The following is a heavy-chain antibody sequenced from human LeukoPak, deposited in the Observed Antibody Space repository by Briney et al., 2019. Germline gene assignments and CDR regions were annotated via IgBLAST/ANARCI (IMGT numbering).Heavy chain of an antibody. Sequence: SETLSLTCTVSGGSISSSSYYWGWIRQPPGKGLEWIGSMCYSGSTYYNPSLKSRVTISVDTSKNQFSLKLSSVTAADTAIYYCAREVSSTAMLNYWGQGTLVTVSS. V-gene: IGHV4-39*02. D-gene: IGHD5-18*01. J-gene: IGHJ4*02. CDR1: GGSISSSSYY. CDR2: MCYSGST. CDR3: AREVSSTAMLNY.